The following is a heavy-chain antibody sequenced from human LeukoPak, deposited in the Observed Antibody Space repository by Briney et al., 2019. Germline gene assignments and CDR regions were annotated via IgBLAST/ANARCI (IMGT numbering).Heavy chain of an antibody. CDR3: ARGYSSGWVSLDY. V-gene: IGHV3-30*02. CDR2: IRYDGSNK. CDR1: GFTFSSYG. Sequence: GGSLRLSCAASGFTFSSYGMHWVRQAPGKGLEWVAFIRYDGSNKYYADSVKGRFTISRDNSKNTLYLQMNSLRAEGTAVYYCARGYSSGWVSLDYWGQGTLVTVSS. D-gene: IGHD6-19*01. J-gene: IGHJ4*02.